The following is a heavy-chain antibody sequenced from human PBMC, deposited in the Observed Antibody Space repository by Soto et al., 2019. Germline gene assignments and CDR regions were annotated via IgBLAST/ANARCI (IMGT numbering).Heavy chain of an antibody. J-gene: IGHJ4*02. D-gene: IGHD3-9*01. CDR1: GGTFSSYA. V-gene: IGHV1-69*01. CDR3: ARGTPYDILTGSYFDY. CDR2: IIPIFGTA. Sequence: QVQLVQSGAEVKKPGSSVKVSCKASGGTFSSYAISWVRQAPGQGLEWMGGIIPIFGTANYAQKFQGRVMITADESTSTAYMELSSLRSEDTAVYYCARGTPYDILTGSYFDYWGQGTLVTVSS.